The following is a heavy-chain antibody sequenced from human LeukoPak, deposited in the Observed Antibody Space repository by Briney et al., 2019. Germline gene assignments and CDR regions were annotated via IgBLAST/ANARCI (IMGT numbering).Heavy chain of an antibody. D-gene: IGHD4-11*01. CDR3: ARHPTATHTIEYYYGMDV. Sequence: SETLSLTCVVSGGSVSGYYWGWIRQPPGRGLEWIGYVYYSGSTNYNPSFKSRITISVDTSKNQFSLKLSSVTAADTAVYYCARHPTATHTIEYYYGMDVWGQGTTVTVSS. V-gene: IGHV4-59*08. J-gene: IGHJ6*02. CDR1: GGSVSGYY. CDR2: VYYSGST.